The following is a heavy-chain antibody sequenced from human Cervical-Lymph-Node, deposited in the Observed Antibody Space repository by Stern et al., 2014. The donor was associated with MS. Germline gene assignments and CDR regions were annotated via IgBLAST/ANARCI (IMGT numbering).Heavy chain of an antibody. CDR1: GFSLSTRGVG. D-gene: IGHD6-13*01. Sequence: QIPLQESGPTLVKPTQTLTLTCTFSGFSLSTRGVGVGWIRQPPGKALEWLSLIYWDDDKRYSPSLKSRLTISKDTSKNQVVLTMTNIDPMDTATYYCAHRPVSSFDHWGQGTLVTVSS. CDR2: IYWDDDK. CDR3: AHRPVSSFDH. J-gene: IGHJ4*02. V-gene: IGHV2-5*02.